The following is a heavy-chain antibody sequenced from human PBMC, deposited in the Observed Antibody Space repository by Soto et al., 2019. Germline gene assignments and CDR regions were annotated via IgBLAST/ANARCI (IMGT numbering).Heavy chain of an antibody. CDR3: ARHVETTVTPDY. D-gene: IGHD4-17*01. V-gene: IGHV5-51*01. CDR1: GDSFTNYW. J-gene: IGHJ4*02. Sequence: GESLKISCKGSGDSFTNYWIGWVRQMPGKGLEWMGIINPGDSDSKYSPSFQGQVTMSADKSISTAYLQWSSLKASDTAMYYCARHVETTVTPDYWGQGTLVTVSS. CDR2: INPGDSDS.